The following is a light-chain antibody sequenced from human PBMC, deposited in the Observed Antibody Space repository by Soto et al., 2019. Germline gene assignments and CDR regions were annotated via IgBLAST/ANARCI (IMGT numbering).Light chain of an antibody. J-gene: IGLJ1*01. CDR1: SSDVGGYNY. Sequence: QSALTQPPSASGSPGQSVTITYTGTSSDVGGYNYVSWYQQHPGKAPKLMIYEVSKRPSGVPDRFSGSKSGNTASLTVSGLQAEDEADYYCSSYADSDYVFGTGTKLTVL. CDR3: SSYADSDYV. V-gene: IGLV2-8*01. CDR2: EVS.